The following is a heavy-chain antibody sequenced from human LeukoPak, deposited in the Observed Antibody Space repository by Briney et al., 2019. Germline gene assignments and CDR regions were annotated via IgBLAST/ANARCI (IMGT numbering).Heavy chain of an antibody. D-gene: IGHD3-10*01. CDR1: GGSISTHY. Sequence: SETLSLTCTVSGGSISTHYWTRIRQPPGKGLEWIGYIYSSGSTNYNPSLKSRVTISVDTSKNQFSLKLTSVTAADTAVYSCARGGVWFDPWGQGTLVTVSS. V-gene: IGHV4-59*11. CDR2: IYSSGST. J-gene: IGHJ5*02. CDR3: ARGGVWFDP.